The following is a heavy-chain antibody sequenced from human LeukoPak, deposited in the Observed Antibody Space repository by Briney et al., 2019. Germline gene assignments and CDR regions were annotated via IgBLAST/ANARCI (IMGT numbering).Heavy chain of an antibody. Sequence: PGGSLSLSCAASGFTFSHAWMNWVRQAPGKGLEWVGLIKSKIDGGATDYAAPVKGRLTVSRDDSKNTLYLQMNSLKTEDTAVYYCTTLTMKPVHPDYSAQGPLVTVSS. J-gene: IGHJ4*02. D-gene: IGHD3-22*01. V-gene: IGHV3-15*01. CDR1: GFTFSHAW. CDR3: TTLTMKPVHPDY. CDR2: IKSKIDGGAT.